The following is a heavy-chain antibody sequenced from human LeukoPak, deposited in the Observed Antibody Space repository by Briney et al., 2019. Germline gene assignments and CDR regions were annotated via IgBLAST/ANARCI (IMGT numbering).Heavy chain of an antibody. D-gene: IGHD6-13*01. CDR2: IKQDGSEK. CDR3: ARDSSSWYTHWFDP. Sequence: GGSLRLSCAASGFTFSSYSMNWVRQAPGKGLEWVANIKQDGSEKYYVDSVKGRFTISRDNAKNSLYLQMNSLRAEDTAVYYCARDSSSWYTHWFDPWGQGTLVTVSS. J-gene: IGHJ5*02. V-gene: IGHV3-7*01. CDR1: GFTFSSYS.